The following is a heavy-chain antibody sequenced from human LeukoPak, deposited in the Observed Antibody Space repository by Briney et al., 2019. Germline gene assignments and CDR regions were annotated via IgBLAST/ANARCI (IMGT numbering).Heavy chain of an antibody. CDR3: ARGKTDDYGDPFDY. V-gene: IGHV1-8*01. CDR1: GYTFTSYD. CDR2: MNPNSANT. D-gene: IGHD4-17*01. J-gene: IGHJ4*02. Sequence: ASVRVSCKASGYTFTSYDINWVRQATGQGLGWMGWMNPNSANTGYAQKFQGRVTITADESTSTAYMELSSLRSEDTAVYYCARGKTDDYGDPFDYWGQGTLVTVSS.